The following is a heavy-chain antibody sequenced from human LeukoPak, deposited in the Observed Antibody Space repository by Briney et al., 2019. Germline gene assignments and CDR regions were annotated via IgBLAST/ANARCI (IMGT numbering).Heavy chain of an antibody. V-gene: IGHV3-30-3*01. Sequence: GGSLRLSCAASGFTFSSYWMSWVRQAPGKGLEWVAVISYDGSNKYYADSVKGRFTISRDNSKNTLYLQMNSLRAEDTAVYYCARGYGRITIFGVVITVPSYYYGMDVWGQGTTVTVSS. D-gene: IGHD3-3*01. CDR1: GFTFSSYW. CDR2: ISYDGSNK. CDR3: ARGYGRITIFGVVITVPSYYYGMDV. J-gene: IGHJ6*02.